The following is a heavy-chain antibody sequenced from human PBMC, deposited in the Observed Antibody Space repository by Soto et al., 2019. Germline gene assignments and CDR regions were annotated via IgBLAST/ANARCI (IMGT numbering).Heavy chain of an antibody. Sequence: SETLSLTCTVSGGSISSYYWNWIRQPPGKGLEWIGYIYYSGSTNYNPSLKSRVTISVDTSKNQFSLKLSSVTAADTAVYYCARHDKGGIAVAGTGWFDPWGQGTLVTVSS. V-gene: IGHV4-59*08. J-gene: IGHJ5*02. D-gene: IGHD6-19*01. CDR1: GGSISSYY. CDR2: IYYSGST. CDR3: ARHDKGGIAVAGTGWFDP.